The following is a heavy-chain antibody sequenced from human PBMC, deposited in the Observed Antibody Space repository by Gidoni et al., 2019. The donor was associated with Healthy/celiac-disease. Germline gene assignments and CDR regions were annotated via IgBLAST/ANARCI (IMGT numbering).Heavy chain of an antibody. V-gene: IGHV4-31*03. CDR3: ARAVVVPADDYYYMDV. Sequence: QVQLQESGPGLVKPSQTLSLTCTVPGGSISSGGYYWSWIRQHPGKGLEWIGYIYYSGSTYYNPSLKSRVTISVDTSKNQFSLKLSSVTAADTAVYYCARAVVVPADDYYYMDVWGKGTTVTVSS. CDR2: IYYSGST. CDR1: GGSISSGGYY. D-gene: IGHD2-2*01. J-gene: IGHJ6*03.